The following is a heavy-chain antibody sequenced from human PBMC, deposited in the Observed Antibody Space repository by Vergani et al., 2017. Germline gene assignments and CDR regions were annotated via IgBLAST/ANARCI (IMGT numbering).Heavy chain of an antibody. CDR3: AKXLVFRHYYDSSGYYFDY. Sequence: EVQLLESGGGLVQPGGSLRLSCAASGFTFSSYAMSWVRQAPGKGLEWVSAISGSGGSTYYAESVKGRFTISRDNSKNTLYLQMNSLRAEDTAVYYCAKXLVFRHYYDSSGYYFDYWGQGTLVTVSS. CDR2: ISGSGGST. V-gene: IGHV3-23*01. CDR1: GFTFSSYA. D-gene: IGHD3-22*01. J-gene: IGHJ4*02.